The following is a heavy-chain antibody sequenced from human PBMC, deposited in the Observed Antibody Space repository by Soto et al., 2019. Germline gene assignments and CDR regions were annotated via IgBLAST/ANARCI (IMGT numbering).Heavy chain of an antibody. CDR3: ARLTEAERH. CDR2: LYNHGKT. J-gene: IGHJ4*02. D-gene: IGHD1-1*01. Sequence: VGSLRLSCVVSGFIVSSSHMIWVRQAPGKGLEGVSILYNHGKTNYVDSVKGRFTITRDNSKNTVYLQMNSLRVEDTAVYYCARLTEAERHWGQGALVTVSS. V-gene: IGHV3-53*01. CDR1: GFIVSSSH.